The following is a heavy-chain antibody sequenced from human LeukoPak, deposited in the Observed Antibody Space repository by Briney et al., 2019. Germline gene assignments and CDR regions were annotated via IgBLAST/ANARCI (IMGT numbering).Heavy chain of an antibody. J-gene: IGHJ3*02. CDR2: ISSSGTTI. Sequence: GGSLRLSCVASEITFSGYYMSWIRQAPGKGLEWLSYISSSGTTINYADSVKGRFTISRDNSKNTLYLQMNSLRAEDTAVYYCAKEEDILTGYSAFDIWGQGTMVTVSS. V-gene: IGHV3-11*04. CDR1: EITFSGYY. D-gene: IGHD3-9*01. CDR3: AKEEDILTGYSAFDI.